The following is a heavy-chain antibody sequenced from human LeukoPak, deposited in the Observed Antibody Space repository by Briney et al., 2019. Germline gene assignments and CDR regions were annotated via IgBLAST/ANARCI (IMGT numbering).Heavy chain of an antibody. Sequence: ASVTVSCKASGYTFTSYGISWVRQAPGQGLEWMGWITAYNGNTKYAQKFQGRVTMTTDTSTSTAYMELRSLRSDDTAVYYCARGVLDVTYYYYYYMDVWGKGTTVIVSS. J-gene: IGHJ6*03. CDR2: ITAYNGNT. D-gene: IGHD4/OR15-4a*01. CDR3: ARGVLDVTYYYYYYMDV. V-gene: IGHV1-18*01. CDR1: GYTFTSYG.